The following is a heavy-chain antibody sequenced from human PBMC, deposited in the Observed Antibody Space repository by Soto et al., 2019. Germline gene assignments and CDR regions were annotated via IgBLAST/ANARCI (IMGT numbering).Heavy chain of an antibody. D-gene: IGHD2-2*01. V-gene: IGHV4-4*02. CDR1: GGSISSSNW. CDR2: IYHSGST. Sequence: SETLSLTCAVSGGSISSSNWWSWVRQPPGKGLEWIGEIYHSGSTNYNPSLKSRVTISVDKSKNQFSLKLSSVTAADTAVYYCARDRSSTSRYGMDVWGQGTTVTVSS. CDR3: ARDRSSTSRYGMDV. J-gene: IGHJ6*02.